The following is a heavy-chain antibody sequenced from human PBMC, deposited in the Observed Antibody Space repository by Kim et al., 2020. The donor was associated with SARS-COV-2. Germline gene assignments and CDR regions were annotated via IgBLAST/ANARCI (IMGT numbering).Heavy chain of an antibody. V-gene: IGHV3-30*02. CDR3: AKGRAVAGGYYYYYYGMDV. J-gene: IGHJ6*02. D-gene: IGHD6-19*01. Sequence: GRFTISRDNSKNTLYLQMNSLRAEDTAVYYCAKGRAVAGGYYYYYYGMDVWGQGTTVTVSS.